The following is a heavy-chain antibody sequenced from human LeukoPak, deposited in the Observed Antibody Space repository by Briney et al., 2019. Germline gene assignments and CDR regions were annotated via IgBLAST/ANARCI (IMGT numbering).Heavy chain of an antibody. CDR3: ARAGFENLIAGPDF. V-gene: IGHV1-69*01. CDR1: GGTFSSYI. Sequence: SVKVSCKASGGTFSSYIIIWVRQAPGQGLEWMGGIIPIFGTPNYAQKFQGRVTITADESTSTAYMELSSLRSEDTAVYYCARAGFENLIAGPDFWGQGTLVTVSS. J-gene: IGHJ4*02. D-gene: IGHD3-10*01. CDR2: IIPIFGTP.